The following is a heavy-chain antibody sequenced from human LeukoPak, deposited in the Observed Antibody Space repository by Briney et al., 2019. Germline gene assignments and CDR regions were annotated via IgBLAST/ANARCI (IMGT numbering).Heavy chain of an antibody. CDR1: GGSISSYY. CDR2: IYYSGST. J-gene: IGHJ3*02. D-gene: IGHD5-18*01. V-gene: IGHV4-59*01. Sequence: SETLSLTCTVSGGSISSYYWSWIRQPPGKGLEWIGYIYYSGSTNYNPSLKSRVTISVDTSKNQFSLKLSSVTAADTAVDYCARSVRSQQHAFDIWGQGTMVTVSS. CDR3: ARSVRSQQHAFDI.